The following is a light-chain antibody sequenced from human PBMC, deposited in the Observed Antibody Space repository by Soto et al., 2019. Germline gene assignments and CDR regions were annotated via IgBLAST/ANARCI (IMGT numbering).Light chain of an antibody. CDR3: QQRSNWPPT. CDR1: QSVSSY. J-gene: IGKJ1*01. Sequence: EIVLTQSPATLSLSPGERATLSCRASQSVSSYLAWYQQKPGQAPRLLIYDASTSATGIPARFSGSGSGTDFTLTITSLEPEDFAVYYCQQRSNWPPTFGQGTQVEIK. CDR2: DAS. V-gene: IGKV3-11*01.